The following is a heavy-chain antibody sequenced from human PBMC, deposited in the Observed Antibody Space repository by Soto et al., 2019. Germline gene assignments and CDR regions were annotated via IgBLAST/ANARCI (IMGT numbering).Heavy chain of an antibody. CDR1: GGSISSGGYY. J-gene: IGHJ6*03. Sequence: SETLSLTCTVSGGSISSGGYYWSWIRQHPGKGLEWIGYIYYSGSTYYKPSLKSRVTISVDTSKNQFSLKLSSVTAADTAVYYCARGPRYYYYMDVWGKGTTVTVSS. CDR3: ARGPRYYYYMDV. CDR2: IYYSGST. V-gene: IGHV4-31*03.